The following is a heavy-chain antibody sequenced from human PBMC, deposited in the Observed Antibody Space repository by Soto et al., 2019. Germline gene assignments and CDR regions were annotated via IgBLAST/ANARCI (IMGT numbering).Heavy chain of an antibody. V-gene: IGHV1-18*01. CDR2: ISAYNGNT. D-gene: IGHD4-17*01. CDR1: GYTFTSYG. CDR3: ARGPHGDYPAYWYFDL. Sequence: QVQLVQSGAEVKKPGASVKVSCKASGYTFTSYGISWVRQAPGQGLEWMGWISAYNGNTNYAQKLQGRVTMTTDTSTSPGHKELRSLRSHDTAVYCCARGPHGDYPAYWYFDLWGRGTLVTVSS. J-gene: IGHJ2*01.